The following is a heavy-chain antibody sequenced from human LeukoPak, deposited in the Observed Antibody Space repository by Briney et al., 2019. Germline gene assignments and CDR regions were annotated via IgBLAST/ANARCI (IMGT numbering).Heavy chain of an antibody. Sequence: GGSLRLSCAASGLTFSSYAMTWVRQAPGKGLEWVSVISGSGGTTYYADSVKGRFTISRDNSKNTLYLQMNSLRAEDTAVYYCAKTEGRGTTVAQRPNDYWGQGTLVTVSS. J-gene: IGHJ4*02. D-gene: IGHD4-23*01. CDR3: AKTEGRGTTVAQRPNDY. CDR1: GLTFSSYA. V-gene: IGHV3-23*01. CDR2: ISGSGGTT.